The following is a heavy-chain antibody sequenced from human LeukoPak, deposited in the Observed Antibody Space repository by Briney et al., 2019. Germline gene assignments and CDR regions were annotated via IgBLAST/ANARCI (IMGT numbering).Heavy chain of an antibody. CDR3: ARTTVVKAFDY. J-gene: IGHJ4*02. D-gene: IGHD4-23*01. Sequence: GGCLRLSCAASGFTVSRKYMSWVRQARGKGLEGVSVIYSGGSTYYADSVKGRFTISRDYSKNTLYLQMNSLRAEDTAVYYCARTTVVKAFDYWGQGTLVTVSS. CDR1: GFTVSRKY. V-gene: IGHV3-53*01. CDR2: IYSGGST.